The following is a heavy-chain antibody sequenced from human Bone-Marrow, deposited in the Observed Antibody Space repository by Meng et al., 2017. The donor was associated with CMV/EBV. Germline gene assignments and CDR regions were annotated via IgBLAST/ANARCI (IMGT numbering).Heavy chain of an antibody. D-gene: IGHD3-22*01. CDR2: INHSGST. J-gene: IGHJ5*02. V-gene: IGHV4-34*01. Sequence: FSGYYGSWIRQPPGKGLEWIGEINHSGSTNYNPSLKSRVTISVDTSKNQFSLKLSSVTAADTAVYYCARGFHYYYDSSGYYYGWFDPWGQGTLVTVSS. CDR3: ARGFHYYYDSSGYYYGWFDP. CDR1: FSGYY.